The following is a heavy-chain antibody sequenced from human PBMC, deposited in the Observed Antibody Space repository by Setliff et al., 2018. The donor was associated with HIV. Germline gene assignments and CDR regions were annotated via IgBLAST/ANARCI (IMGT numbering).Heavy chain of an antibody. Sequence: CKASSYTFTRYGISWVRQAPGQGLEWMGWISGYNGNTKYAQSFQGRVAMTTETSTSTAYMEMRSLRSDDTAVYYCARVPFRSAWFSGGHDAFDIWGQGTMVTVSS. J-gene: IGHJ3*02. CDR3: ARVPFRSAWFSGGHDAFDI. V-gene: IGHV1-18*01. D-gene: IGHD6-19*01. CDR1: SYTFTRYG. CDR2: ISGYNGNT.